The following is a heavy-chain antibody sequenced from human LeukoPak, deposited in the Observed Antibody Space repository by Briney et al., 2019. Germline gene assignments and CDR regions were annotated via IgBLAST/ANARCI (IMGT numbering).Heavy chain of an antibody. CDR2: IYYSGST. Sequence: WEPLSLPGLVSGGPLSISSYSWGWFPRPPGKGRGGFGSIYYSGSTYYNPSLKSRVTISVDTSKNQFSLKLSSVTAADTAVYYCASRFGVVPPFAFDIWGQGTMVTVSS. CDR1: GGPLSISSYS. CDR3: ASRFGVVPPFAFDI. J-gene: IGHJ3*02. D-gene: IGHD3-3*01. V-gene: IGHV4-39*01.